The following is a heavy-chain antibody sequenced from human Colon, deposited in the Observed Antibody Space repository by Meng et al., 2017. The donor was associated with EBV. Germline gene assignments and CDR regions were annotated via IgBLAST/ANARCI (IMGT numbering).Heavy chain of an antibody. J-gene: IGHJ4*02. CDR3: ARAGAYCGGDCYHPR. CDR2: IYHSGST. D-gene: IGHD2-21*02. CDR1: GGSLSSRNW. Sequence: QVQLQESGRGLVKPSGTLSLPCAVSGGSLSSRNWWSWVRQPPGKGLEWIGEIYHSGSTNYNPSLKSRVTISVDESKNQFSLRLSSVTAADTAVYYCARAGAYCGGDCYHPRWGQGTLVTVSS. V-gene: IGHV4-4*02.